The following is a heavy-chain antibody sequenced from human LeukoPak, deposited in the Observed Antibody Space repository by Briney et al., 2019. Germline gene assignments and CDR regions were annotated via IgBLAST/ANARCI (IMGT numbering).Heavy chain of an antibody. Sequence: GGSLRLSCAASGLPFKNFAMSWVRQAPGKGLEWLAVTSGDEDSTHYADSVRGHFVISTDNSKNTLFLHMNSLRAEDTAVYYCTIDLMSGFSSGWHFGYWGQGALVIVSS. CDR2: TSGDEDST. V-gene: IGHV3-23*01. J-gene: IGHJ4*02. D-gene: IGHD6-19*01. CDR3: TIDLMSGFSSGWHFGY. CDR1: GLPFKNFA.